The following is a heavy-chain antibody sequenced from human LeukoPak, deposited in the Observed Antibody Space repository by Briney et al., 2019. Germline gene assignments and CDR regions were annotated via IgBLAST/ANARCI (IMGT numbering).Heavy chain of an antibody. CDR3: ARDSLRYDRAFDI. CDR2: INSDGSST. D-gene: IGHD3-9*01. J-gene: IGHJ3*02. CDR1: GFTFSSYW. V-gene: IGHV3-74*01. Sequence: GGSLRLSCAGSGFTFSSYWMHWVRHAPGKGLVWVSRINSDGSSTSYADSVKGRFTISRDNAKNTLYLQMNSLRAEDTAVYYCARDSLRYDRAFDIWGQGTMVTVSS.